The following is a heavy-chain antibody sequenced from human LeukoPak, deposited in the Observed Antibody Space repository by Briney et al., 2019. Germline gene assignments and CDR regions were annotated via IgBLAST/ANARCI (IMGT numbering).Heavy chain of an antibody. CDR1: GGSISSYY. J-gene: IGHJ4*02. V-gene: IGHV4-59*01. Sequence: PSETLSLTCTVSGGSISSYYWSWIRQPPGKGLEWIGYIYYSGSTNYNPSPSLKSRVTISVDTSKNQFSLKLSSVTAADTAVYYCAAGSSWYYFDYWGQGTLVTVSS. D-gene: IGHD6-13*01. CDR2: IYYSGST. CDR3: AAGSSWYYFDY.